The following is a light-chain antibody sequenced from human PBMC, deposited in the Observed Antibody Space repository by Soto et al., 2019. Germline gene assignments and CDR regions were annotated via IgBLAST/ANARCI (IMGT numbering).Light chain of an antibody. V-gene: IGKV3D-15*01. CDR2: GAS. Sequence: EMVMTQSPATLSVSPGERATLSCRASQSVSSNLAWYQQKPGQAPSLLIYGASTRATGIPDRLSGSGSGTDFTLTIDRPDPEDFAVYYCQQSLNPKTFGQGTKVDIK. J-gene: IGKJ1*01. CDR1: QSVSSN. CDR3: QQSLNPKT.